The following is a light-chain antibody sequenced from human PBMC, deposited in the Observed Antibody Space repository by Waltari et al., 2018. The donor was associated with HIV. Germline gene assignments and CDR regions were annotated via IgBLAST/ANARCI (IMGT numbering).Light chain of an antibody. CDR3: QSYDNENPVL. V-gene: IGLV6-57*01. CDR2: KDD. CDR1: SGSIASNY. Sequence: NFMLTQPHSVSESPGKTVTISCTRSSGSIASNYVQWYQQRPGSSPTTVIYKDDQRPSGVPDGFSGSIDSSSNSASLTISGLRTEDEADYYCQSYDNENPVLFGGGTKLTVL. J-gene: IGLJ2*01.